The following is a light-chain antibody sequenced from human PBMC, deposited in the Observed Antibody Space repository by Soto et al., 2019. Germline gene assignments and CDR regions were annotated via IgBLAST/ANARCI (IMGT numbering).Light chain of an antibody. V-gene: IGKV1-27*01. CDR3: QKYNSAPLT. Sequence: DIQMTQSPSSLCASLGDRVTLTCRASQGIGVYLAWFQQKPGKVPRLLIYAASALQSGVPSRFSGGGSGTDITLTINSLQPEDVATYYCQKYNSAPLTFGGGTKVEIK. CDR2: AAS. J-gene: IGKJ4*01. CDR1: QGIGVY.